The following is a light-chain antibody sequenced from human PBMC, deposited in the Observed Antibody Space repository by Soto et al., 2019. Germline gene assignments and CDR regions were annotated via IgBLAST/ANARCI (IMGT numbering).Light chain of an antibody. J-gene: IGKJ4*01. V-gene: IGKV3-11*01. CDR2: DAS. CDR3: QQRSNWFLT. Sequence: ETVLRQSPATLSLSPGERATLSCRAIYSVGSYLAWYQQKPGQAPRLLIYDASSRATGIPARFSGSGSGTDFTLTISSLEPEDFSVYYCQQRSNWFLTFGGGTKVEIK. CDR1: YSVGSY.